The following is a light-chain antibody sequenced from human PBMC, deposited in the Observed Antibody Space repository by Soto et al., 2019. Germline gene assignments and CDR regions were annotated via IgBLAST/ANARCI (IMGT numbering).Light chain of an antibody. CDR1: GSNVGHNF. J-gene: IGLJ3*02. Sequence: QSVLTQPPSLSAAPGQKVTISCSGSGSNVGHNFVSWYQQLPGTAPRLLIYETKKRPSGMPDRFSGSKSGTSATLDIAGLQTGDEADYYCGTWDNNLSDVVFGGGTKVTVL. CDR2: ETK. V-gene: IGLV1-51*02. CDR3: GTWDNNLSDVV.